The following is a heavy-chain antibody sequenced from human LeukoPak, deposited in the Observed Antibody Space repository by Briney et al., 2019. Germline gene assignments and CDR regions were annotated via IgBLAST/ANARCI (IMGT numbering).Heavy chain of an antibody. CDR2: IYPGDSDT. CDR1: GYSFTSYW. J-gene: IGHJ3*02. D-gene: IGHD4-11*01. Sequence: GESLKISCKGSGYSFTSYWIGWVRQMPGKGLEWMGIIYPGDSDTRYCPSFQGQVTISADKSISTAYLQWSSLKASDTAMYYCASQTTVTWGAFDIWGQGTMVTVSS. V-gene: IGHV5-51*01. CDR3: ASQTTVTWGAFDI.